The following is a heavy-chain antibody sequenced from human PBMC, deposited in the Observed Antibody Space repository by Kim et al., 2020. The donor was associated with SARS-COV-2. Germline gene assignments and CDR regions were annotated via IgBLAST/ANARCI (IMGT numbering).Heavy chain of an antibody. CDR2: IYTTNSST. Sequence: GGSLRLSCAAAGFTFSSHAMSWVRQAPGKGLEWVSVIYTTNSSTYYADSVKGRFTISRDNSKNTVYLQMSRLRAEDTAMYYCALLTTQSPGDYWGQGTLVTVSS. D-gene: IGHD4-17*01. CDR3: ALLTTQSPGDY. V-gene: IGHV3-23*03. CDR1: GFTFSSHA. J-gene: IGHJ4*02.